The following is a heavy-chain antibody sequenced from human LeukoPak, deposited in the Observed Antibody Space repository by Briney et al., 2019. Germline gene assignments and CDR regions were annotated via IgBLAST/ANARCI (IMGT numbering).Heavy chain of an antibody. D-gene: IGHD6-13*01. CDR1: GFTFSSYW. CDR3: AKLVSSSSWYSDY. J-gene: IGHJ4*02. V-gene: IGHV3-74*01. CDR2: IKSDGSST. Sequence: PGGSLRLSCAASGFTFSSYWMHWVRHAPGKGLVWVSRIKSDGSSTSYADSVKGRFTSSRDNSKNTLYLQMNSLRAEDTAVYYCAKLVSSSSWYSDYWGQGTLVTVSS.